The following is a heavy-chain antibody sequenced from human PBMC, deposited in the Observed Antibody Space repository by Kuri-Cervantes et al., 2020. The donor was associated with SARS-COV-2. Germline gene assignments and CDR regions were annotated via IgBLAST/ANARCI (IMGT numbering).Heavy chain of an antibody. J-gene: IGHJ4*02. CDR2: ISSSSSYI. Sequence: GESLKISCAASGFTFSSYSMNWVRQAPEKGLEWVSSISSSSSYIYYADSVKGRSTISRDNAKNSLYLQMNSLRAEDTAVYYCARAHYGDYVAYIYWGQGTLVTVSS. CDR1: GFTFSSYS. V-gene: IGHV3-21*01. D-gene: IGHD4-17*01. CDR3: ARAHYGDYVAYIY.